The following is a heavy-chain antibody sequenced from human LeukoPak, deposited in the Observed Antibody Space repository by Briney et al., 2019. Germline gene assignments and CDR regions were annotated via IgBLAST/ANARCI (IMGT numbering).Heavy chain of an antibody. CDR1: RFIFSTYS. V-gene: IGHV3-23*01. CDR3: AKDAAAVTGRRAGFDY. Sequence: PGGSLRLSCAASRFIFSTYSMSWVRQAPGKGPEWVSSISDGGTNTYYADSVKGRFTISRDNSKNTLSLQMNNLRDEHTAVYYCAKDAAAVTGRRAGFDYWGQGTLVTVSS. CDR2: ISDGGTNT. D-gene: IGHD6-19*01. J-gene: IGHJ4*02.